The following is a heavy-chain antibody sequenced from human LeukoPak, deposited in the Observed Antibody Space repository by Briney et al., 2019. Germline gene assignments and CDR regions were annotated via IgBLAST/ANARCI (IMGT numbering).Heavy chain of an antibody. V-gene: IGHV5-51*01. Sequence: SGESLKISCKGSGYSFTSYWIGWVRQMPGKGLEWMGIIYPGDSDTRYSPSFQGQVTISADKSISTAYLQWSSLKASDTAMYYCASYPLSNCGGDCYDAFDIWGQGTMVTVSS. D-gene: IGHD2-21*01. CDR2: IYPGDSDT. CDR1: GYSFTSYW. J-gene: IGHJ3*02. CDR3: ASYPLSNCGGDCYDAFDI.